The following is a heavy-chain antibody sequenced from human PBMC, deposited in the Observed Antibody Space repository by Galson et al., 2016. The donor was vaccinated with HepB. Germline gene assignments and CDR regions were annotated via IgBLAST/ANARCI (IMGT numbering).Heavy chain of an antibody. CDR1: GFTFRSYA. V-gene: IGHV3-23*03. J-gene: IGHJ4*02. Sequence: SLRLSCAASGFTFRSYAMSWVRQAPGKGLEWVSLIYSGGSTSYADSVKGRFTISRDNSKNTLYLQLNSLRAEDTAVYYCAREGAQMAVAGTAFDYWGQGTLVTVSS. D-gene: IGHD6-19*01. CDR2: IYSGGST. CDR3: AREGAQMAVAGTAFDY.